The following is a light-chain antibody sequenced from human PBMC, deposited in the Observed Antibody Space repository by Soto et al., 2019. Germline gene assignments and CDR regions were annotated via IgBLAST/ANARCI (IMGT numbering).Light chain of an antibody. CDR2: AAS. Sequence: DVQMTQSPSSLSALVGDRVTITCRASQSVSRYLNWYQHKPGKAPKLLINAASNLRSGVPSRFSGSGSGTDFTLTVSSLQVEDFATYYCQQTDTIPRTFGQGTKVDIK. CDR1: QSVSRY. V-gene: IGKV1-39*01. J-gene: IGKJ1*01. CDR3: QQTDTIPRT.